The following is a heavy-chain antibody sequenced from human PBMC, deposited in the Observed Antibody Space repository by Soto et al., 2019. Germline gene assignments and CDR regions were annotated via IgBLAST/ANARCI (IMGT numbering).Heavy chain of an antibody. CDR3: ARDRFLEWLLYEVGEPTFGYYYMDV. CDR1: GYTFTSYG. D-gene: IGHD3-3*01. Sequence: QVQLVQSGAEVKKPGASVKVSCKASGYTFTSYGISWVRQAPGQGLEWMGWISAYNGNTNYAQKLQGRVTMTTDTSTSTAYMELRSLRSDDTAVYYCARDRFLEWLLYEVGEPTFGYYYMDVWGKGTTVTVSS. J-gene: IGHJ6*03. CDR2: ISAYNGNT. V-gene: IGHV1-18*01.